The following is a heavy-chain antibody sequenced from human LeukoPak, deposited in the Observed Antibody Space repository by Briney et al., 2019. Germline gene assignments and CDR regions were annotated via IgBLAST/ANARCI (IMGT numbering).Heavy chain of an antibody. CDR3: ARDCGGGAPCFDS. CDR2: IKQDGTEK. V-gene: IGHV3-7*03. J-gene: IGHJ4*02. Sequence: GGSLRLSCEGSAFIFSGHWMNWVRQAPGMGPEWLANIKQDGTEKFYMASVRGRFIISRDNAKSSLYLQMNSLRVEDTAVYYCARDCGGGAPCFDSWGQGTLVTVSS. CDR1: AFIFSGHW. D-gene: IGHD3-16*01.